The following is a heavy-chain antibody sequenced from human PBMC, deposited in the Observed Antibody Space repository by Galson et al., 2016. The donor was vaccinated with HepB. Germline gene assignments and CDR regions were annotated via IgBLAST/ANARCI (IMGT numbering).Heavy chain of an antibody. Sequence: SLRLSCAASGFTFSIYAMHWVRQAPGKGLEYVSAISSNGGSTYYADSVKGRFTISRDNSKNTLYLQMGSLRAEDMAVYYCARDKNIPVYYDVLTGYDAFDIWGQGTMVTVSS. D-gene: IGHD3-9*01. CDR3: ARDKNIPVYYDVLTGYDAFDI. CDR2: ISSNGGST. V-gene: IGHV3-64*02. CDR1: GFTFSIYA. J-gene: IGHJ3*02.